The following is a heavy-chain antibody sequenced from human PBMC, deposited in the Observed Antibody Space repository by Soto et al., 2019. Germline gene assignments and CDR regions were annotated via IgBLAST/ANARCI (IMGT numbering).Heavy chain of an antibody. J-gene: IGHJ5*02. CDR3: ARGGYCSGGSCYPRWFDP. Sequence: QLQLQESGSGLVKPSQTLSLTCAVSGGSISSGGYSWSWIRQPPGKGLEWIGYIYHSGSTYYNPSLNSRVTISVDRSKNQFSLKLSSVPAADTAVYYCARGGYCSGGSCYPRWFDPWGQGTLVTVSS. V-gene: IGHV4-30-2*01. CDR2: IYHSGST. D-gene: IGHD2-15*01. CDR1: GGSISSGGYS.